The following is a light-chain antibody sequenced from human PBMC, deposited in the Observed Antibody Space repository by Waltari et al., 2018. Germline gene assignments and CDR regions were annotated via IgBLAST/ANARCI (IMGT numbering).Light chain of an antibody. CDR1: SGINVGSYR. V-gene: IGLV5-45*03. J-gene: IGLJ3*02. Sequence: QAVLTQPSSLSASPGASASLTCTLRSGINVGSYRIYWYQQKPGSPPQYLLRYKSGSDKQQGSGVPSGFSGSKDASANAGILLISGLQSEDEADYYCMIWHSSAWVFGGGTKLTVL. CDR2: YKSGSDK. CDR3: MIWHSSAWV.